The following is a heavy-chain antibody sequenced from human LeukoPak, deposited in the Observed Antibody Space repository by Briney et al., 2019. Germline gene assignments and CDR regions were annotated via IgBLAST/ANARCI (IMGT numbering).Heavy chain of an antibody. CDR2: IYYSGST. CDR3: ASYSSSWYISGFFDY. V-gene: IGHV4-59*01. J-gene: IGHJ4*02. D-gene: IGHD6-13*01. Sequence: SETLSLTCTVSGGSISSYYWSWIRQPPGKGLEWIGYIYYSGSTNYNPSLKSRVTISVDTSKNQFSLKLSSVTAADTAVYYCASYSSSWYISGFFDYWGQGTLVTVSS. CDR1: GGSISSYY.